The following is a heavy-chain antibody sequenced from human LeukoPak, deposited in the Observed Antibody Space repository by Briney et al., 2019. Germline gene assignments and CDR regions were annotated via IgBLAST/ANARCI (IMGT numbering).Heavy chain of an antibody. V-gene: IGHV3-33*01. Sequence: GRSLRLSCAASGFTFSTYGMHWVRQAPGKGLEWVAVTWYDGSNKYYADSVKGRFTIARDNSKNTLYLQMNSLRAEDTAVYYCARSSRNSGSHYWGQGTLVTVSS. D-gene: IGHD1-26*01. CDR1: GFTFSTYG. CDR3: ARSSRNSGSHY. CDR2: TWYDGSNK. J-gene: IGHJ4*02.